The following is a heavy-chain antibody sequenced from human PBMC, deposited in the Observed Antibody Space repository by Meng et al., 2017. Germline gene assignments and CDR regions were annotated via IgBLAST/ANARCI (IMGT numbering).Heavy chain of an antibody. CDR2: INHSGST. CDR1: GGSVSDYY. CDR3: ARGPTTMAHDFDY. D-gene: IGHD4-11*01. V-gene: IGHV4-34*01. J-gene: IGHJ4*02. Sequence: QVQFQQGGAGLLKPSETLSLTCVVSGGSVSDYYWSWIRQPPGKGLEWIGEINHSGSTNYNPSLESRATISVDTSQNNLSLKLSSVTAADSAVYYCARGPTTMAHDFDYWGQGTLVTVSS.